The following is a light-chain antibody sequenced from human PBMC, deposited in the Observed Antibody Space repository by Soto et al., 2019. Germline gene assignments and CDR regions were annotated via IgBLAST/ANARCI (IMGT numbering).Light chain of an antibody. CDR2: EVS. CDR3: MQGTHWPWT. Sequence: DVVMTQSPLSLPVTLGQPASISCRSSQSLIHSAGHTYLSWFQQRPGQAPRRLIYEVSDRDSGVPDRFTGSWSGTDFTLKISRVEAEDVGVYYCMQGTHWPWTFGQGTEVEIK. CDR1: QSLIHSAGHTY. V-gene: IGKV2-30*02. J-gene: IGKJ1*01.